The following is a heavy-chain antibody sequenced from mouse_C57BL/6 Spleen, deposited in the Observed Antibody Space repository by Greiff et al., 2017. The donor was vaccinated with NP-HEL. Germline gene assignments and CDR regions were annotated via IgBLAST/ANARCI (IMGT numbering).Heavy chain of an antibody. V-gene: IGHV5-4*01. D-gene: IGHD2-5*01. CDR2: ISDGGSYT. CDR3: AKDYSNGYAMDY. CDR1: GFTFCSYA. Sequence: DVQLVESGGGLVKPGGSLKLSCAASGFTFCSYALSWVRQTPEKRLEWVATISDGGSYTYYPDNVKGRFTISRDNAKNNLYLQMSHLKSEDTAMYYCAKDYSNGYAMDYWGQGTSVTVSS. J-gene: IGHJ4*01.